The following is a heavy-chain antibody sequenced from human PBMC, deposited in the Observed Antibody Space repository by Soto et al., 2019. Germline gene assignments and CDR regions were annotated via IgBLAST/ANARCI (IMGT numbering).Heavy chain of an antibody. CDR2: ISYDGSNK. V-gene: IGHV3-30-3*01. CDR3: ARDHYGGYYDSRGLDYYGMDV. J-gene: IGHJ6*02. CDR1: GFTVSSYA. Sequence: GGALRLSCAASGFTVSSYAMHWVHQAPGKGLEWVAVISYDGSNKYYADSVKGRFTISRDNSKNTLYLQMNSLRAEDTAVYYCARDHYGGYYDSRGLDYYGMDVWGQGTTVTVSS. D-gene: IGHD3-22*01.